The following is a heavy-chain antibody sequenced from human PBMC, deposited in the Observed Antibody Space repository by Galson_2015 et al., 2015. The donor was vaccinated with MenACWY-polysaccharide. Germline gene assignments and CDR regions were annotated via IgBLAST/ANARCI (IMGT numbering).Heavy chain of an antibody. D-gene: IGHD4-17*01. J-gene: IGHJ4*02. CDR2: ISGSGTST. Sequence: SLRLSCAASGFTFSSYAMSWVRQAPGKGLDWVSSISGSGTSTHYADSVKGRFTISRDNSKNTLYLQMNSLRGEDTAVFYCAKGWTTMTTGGQETLVTVSS. CDR3: AKGWTTMTT. V-gene: IGHV3-23*01. CDR1: GFTFSSYA.